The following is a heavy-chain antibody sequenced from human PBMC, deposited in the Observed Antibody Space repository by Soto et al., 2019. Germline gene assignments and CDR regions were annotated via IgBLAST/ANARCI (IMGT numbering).Heavy chain of an antibody. V-gene: IGHV1-2*02. D-gene: IGHD2-8*01. CDR1: GYTFTGYY. J-gene: IGHJ6*02. CDR3: AREVGLPDIVLMVYAPPTMGGMDV. Sequence: ASVKVSCKASGYTFTGYYMHWVRQAPGQGLEWMGWINHNSGDTNYAQKFQGRVIMTRDTSISTAYMELSGLRSDDTAVYYCAREVGLPDIVLMVYAPPTMGGMDVWGQGTTVTVSS. CDR2: INHNSGDT.